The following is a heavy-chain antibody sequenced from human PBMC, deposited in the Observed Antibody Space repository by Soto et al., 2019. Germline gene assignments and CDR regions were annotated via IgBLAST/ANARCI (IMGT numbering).Heavy chain of an antibody. V-gene: IGHV1-2*04. D-gene: IGHD3-22*01. Sequence: ASVKVSCKASGYTFTGYYMHWVRQAPGQGLEWMGCINPNSGGTNYAQKFQGWVTMTRDTSISTAYMELSRLRSDDTAVYYCARGWYYDSSGYYYFDYWGQGTLVTVSS. CDR2: INPNSGGT. J-gene: IGHJ4*02. CDR1: GYTFTGYY. CDR3: ARGWYYDSSGYYYFDY.